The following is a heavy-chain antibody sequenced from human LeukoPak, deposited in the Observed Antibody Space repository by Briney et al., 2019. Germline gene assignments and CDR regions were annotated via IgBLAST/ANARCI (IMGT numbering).Heavy chain of an antibody. J-gene: IGHJ5*02. V-gene: IGHV4-38-2*01. D-gene: IGHD1-1*01. CDR3: ARQGTTPWFDP. CDR1: GYSISSGYY. Sequence: PSETLSLTCAVSGYSISSGYYWGWIRQPPGKGLEWIGSIYHGGSTYYSPSLKSRVTISVDTSKNQFSLKLSSVTAADTAVYYCARQGTTPWFDPWGQGTLVTVSS. CDR2: IYHGGST.